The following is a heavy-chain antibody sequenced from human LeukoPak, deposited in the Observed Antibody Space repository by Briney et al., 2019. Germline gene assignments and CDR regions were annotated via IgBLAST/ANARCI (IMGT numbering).Heavy chain of an antibody. D-gene: IGHD2-2*01. CDR1: GYTFTSYY. J-gene: IGHJ4*02. V-gene: IGHV1-46*01. CDR3: AREEGVIAAAYTFDY. CDR2: INPSGGST. Sequence: PGASVKVSCKASGYTFTSYYMHWVRQAPGQGLEWMGIINPSGGSTSYAQKFQGRVTMTRDTSTSTVYMELSSLRSEDTAVYYCAREEGVIAAAYTFDYWGQGTLVTVSS.